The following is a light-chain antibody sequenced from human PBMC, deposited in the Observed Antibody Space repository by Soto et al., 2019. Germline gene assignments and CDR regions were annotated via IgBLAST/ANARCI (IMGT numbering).Light chain of an antibody. Sequence: EIVLTQSPDTLSLSPGERATLSCRASQSVSSHLGWYQQKPGQAPRLLIYDASNRATGTPARFSGSGSGTDFTLTISSLEPEDFALYYCQQRTSWPLTFGGGTKVE. V-gene: IGKV3-11*01. J-gene: IGKJ4*01. CDR2: DAS. CDR3: QQRTSWPLT. CDR1: QSVSSH.